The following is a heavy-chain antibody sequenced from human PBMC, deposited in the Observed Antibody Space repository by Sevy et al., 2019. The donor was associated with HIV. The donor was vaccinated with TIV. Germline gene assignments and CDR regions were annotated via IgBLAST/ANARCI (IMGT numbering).Heavy chain of an antibody. CDR2: IYYSGST. D-gene: IGHD5-18*01. CDR3: ATESHEATRGYSFGF. V-gene: IGHV4-30-4*01. CDR1: GGSISSGDSY. J-gene: IGHJ4*02. Sequence: SETLSLTCTVSGGSISSGDSYWSWIRQPPEKGLEWIGYIYYSGSTYYNPSLKSRVSISVDTSKNQFSLKLSSVTAADTAVYYCATESHEATRGYSFGFWGQGTLVTVSS.